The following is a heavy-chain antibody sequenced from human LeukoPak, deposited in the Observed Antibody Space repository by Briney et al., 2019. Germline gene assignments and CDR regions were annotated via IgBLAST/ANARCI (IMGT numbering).Heavy chain of an antibody. CDR1: GFTFSSYS. CDR3: VRAPYTRGWYRGDNDY. D-gene: IGHD6-19*01. Sequence: GGSLRLSCAASGFTFSSYSMNWVRQAPGKGLEWVSYISGSSGTRYYADSVNGRFTISRDNPTNSLYLQMNSLRAEDTAVYYCVRAPYTRGWYRGDNDYWGQGTLVTVSS. CDR2: ISGSSGTR. J-gene: IGHJ4*02. V-gene: IGHV3-48*01.